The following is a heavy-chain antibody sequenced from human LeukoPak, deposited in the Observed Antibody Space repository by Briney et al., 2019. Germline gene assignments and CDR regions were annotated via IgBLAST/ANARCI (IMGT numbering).Heavy chain of an antibody. V-gene: IGHV3-30*02. CDR2: VRYDGNNK. CDR1: RITFSTYG. CDR3: ARDAWFDP. Sequence: GGSLGLSCAASRITFSTYGMHWVRQAPGKGLEWVAFVRYDGNNKYYADSVKGRFTISRDNSKNTLYLQMNSLRAEDTAIYHCARDAWFDPWGQGTVVTVSS. J-gene: IGHJ5*02.